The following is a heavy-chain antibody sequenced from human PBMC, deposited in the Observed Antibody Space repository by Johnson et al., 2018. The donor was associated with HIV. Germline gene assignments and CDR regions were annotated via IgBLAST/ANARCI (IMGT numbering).Heavy chain of an antibody. V-gene: IGHV3-7*05. J-gene: IGHJ3*02. CDR1: GFIFSSYW. D-gene: IGHD5-24*01. CDR2: IKQDGSEK. Sequence: VQLVESGGGLVQPGGSLRLSCAASGFIFSSYWMSWVRQAPGKGLEWVASIKQDGSEKYYVDSVKGRFTISRDNAKNSLFLQMNSLRAEDTAVYYCARDDGGGGDAFDIWGQGTMVTVSS. CDR3: ARDDGGGGDAFDI.